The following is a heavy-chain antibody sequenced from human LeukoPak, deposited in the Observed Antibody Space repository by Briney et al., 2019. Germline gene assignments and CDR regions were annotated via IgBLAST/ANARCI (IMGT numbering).Heavy chain of an antibody. CDR3: ARVGYSNSYDY. CDR1: GYTFTSYD. V-gene: IGHV1-8*01. CDR2: MNPNTGNA. J-gene: IGHJ4*02. Sequence: GASVKVSCKASGYTFTSYDINWVRQATGQGLEWMGWMNPNTGNAGYAQKFQDRVTITWDASRSTAYMDLSSLRSEDTAVYYCARVGYSNSYDYWGQGTLVTVSS. D-gene: IGHD4-11*01.